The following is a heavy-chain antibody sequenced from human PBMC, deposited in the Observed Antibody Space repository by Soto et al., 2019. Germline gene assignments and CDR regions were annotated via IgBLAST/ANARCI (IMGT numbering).Heavy chain of an antibody. V-gene: IGHV3-33*01. J-gene: IGHJ5*02. CDR1: GFIFKNYG. CDR2: IWYDGSDK. Sequence: VQLVESGGGVVQPGRSLRLSCAASGFIFKNYGMHWVRQAPGKGLDWVATIWYDGSDKYYGDSVKGRFIISRDDSENTLYLQMNSLRVDDTAVYYCARDMGWFDPWGQGTLVTVSS. CDR3: ARDMGWFDP.